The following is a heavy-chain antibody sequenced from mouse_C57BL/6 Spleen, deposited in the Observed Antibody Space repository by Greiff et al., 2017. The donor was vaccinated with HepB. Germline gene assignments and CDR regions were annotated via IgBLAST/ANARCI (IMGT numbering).Heavy chain of an antibody. CDR2: ISSGSSTI. Sequence: EVKLMESGGGLVKPGGSLKLSCAASGFTFSDYGMHWVRQAPEKGLEWVAYISSGSSTIYYADTVKGRFTISRDNAKNTLFLQMTSLRSEDTAMYYCASAGGSSYDWYFDVWGTGTTVTVSS. J-gene: IGHJ1*03. CDR1: GFTFSDYG. D-gene: IGHD1-1*01. CDR3: ASAGGSSYDWYFDV. V-gene: IGHV5-17*01.